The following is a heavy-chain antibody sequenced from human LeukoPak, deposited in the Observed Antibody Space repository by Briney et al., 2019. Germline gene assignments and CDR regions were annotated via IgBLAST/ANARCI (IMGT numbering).Heavy chain of an antibody. CDR1: GYSISSGYY. CDR3: ARSYYYDSSGSKDAFDI. D-gene: IGHD3-22*01. CDR2: IYTSGST. V-gene: IGHV4-61*02. J-gene: IGHJ3*02. Sequence: PSETLSLTCTVSGYSISSGYYWGWIRQPAGKGLEWIGRIYTSGSTNYNPSLKSRVTISLDTSKNQFSLKLSSVTAADTAVYYCARSYYYDSSGSKDAFDIWGQGTMVTVSS.